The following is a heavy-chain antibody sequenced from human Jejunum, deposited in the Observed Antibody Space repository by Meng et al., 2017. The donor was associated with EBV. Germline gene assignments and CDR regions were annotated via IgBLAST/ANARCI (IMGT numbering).Heavy chain of an antibody. CDR2: IYHGWGT. V-gene: IGHV4-4*02. Sequence: QVQRQESAPILQKPYVTLSLASRVSAGPIIDNDLWSLLPQPPGKGLAGLGEIYHGWGTNYNPSLESRVTISVDKSKIQFSLKLNSVTVADTAVYYFAVNGYYALEYWGPGILVTVSS. CDR3: AVNGYYALEY. D-gene: IGHD3-3*01. CDR1: AGPIIDNDL. J-gene: IGHJ4*02.